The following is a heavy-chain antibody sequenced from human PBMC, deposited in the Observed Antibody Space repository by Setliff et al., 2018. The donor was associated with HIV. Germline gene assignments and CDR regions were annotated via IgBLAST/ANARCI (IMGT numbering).Heavy chain of an antibody. CDR3: ARDDYGSGSHGDY. CDR2: IIPLFGSA. D-gene: IGHD3-10*01. V-gene: IGHV1-69*05. Sequence: SVKVSCKISGYTLTELSIHWVRQAPGQGLEWMGGIIPLFGSANYAQKFQGRVTITTDESTSTAYMELRSLRSDDTAVYYCARDDYGSGSHGDYWGQGTLVTVSS. J-gene: IGHJ4*02. CDR1: GYTLTELS.